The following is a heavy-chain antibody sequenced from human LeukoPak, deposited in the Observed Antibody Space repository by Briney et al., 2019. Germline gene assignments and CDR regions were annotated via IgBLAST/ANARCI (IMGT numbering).Heavy chain of an antibody. Sequence: SETLSLTCAVYGGSFSGYYWSWIRQPPGKGLEWIGEINHSGSANYNPSLKSRVTISVDTSKNQFSLKLSSVTAADTAVYYCARDNDGDYSFDYWGQGTLVTVSS. V-gene: IGHV4-34*01. J-gene: IGHJ4*02. CDR2: INHSGSA. CDR3: ARDNDGDYSFDY. CDR1: GGSFSGYY. D-gene: IGHD4-17*01.